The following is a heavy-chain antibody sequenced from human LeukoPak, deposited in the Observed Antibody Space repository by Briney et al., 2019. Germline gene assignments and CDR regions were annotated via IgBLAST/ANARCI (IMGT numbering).Heavy chain of an antibody. Sequence: SQTLSLTCAISGDSVSSNSAAWTWIRQSPSRGLEWLGRTYYRSKRYTKYAVSVKSRITINPDTSKNQFSLQLSSVTPEDTAVYYCAREETDYYYMDVWGKGTTVAVSS. CDR2: TYYRSKRYT. V-gene: IGHV6-1*01. CDR1: GDSVSSNSAA. J-gene: IGHJ6*03. D-gene: IGHD2-21*02. CDR3: AREETDYYYMDV.